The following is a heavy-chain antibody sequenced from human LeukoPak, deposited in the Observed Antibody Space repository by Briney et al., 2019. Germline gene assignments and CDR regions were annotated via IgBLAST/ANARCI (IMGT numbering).Heavy chain of an antibody. CDR1: GGTFSSYA. V-gene: IGHV1-69*04. D-gene: IGHD4-17*01. CDR3: ARAGTTSHNWFDP. CDR2: IIPILGIA. Sequence: GSSVKVSCKASGGTFSSYAISWVRQAPGQGLEWMGRIIPILGIANYAQKFQGRVTITADKSTSTAYMELSSLRSEDTAVYYCARAGTTSHNWFDPWGQGTLVTVSS. J-gene: IGHJ5*02.